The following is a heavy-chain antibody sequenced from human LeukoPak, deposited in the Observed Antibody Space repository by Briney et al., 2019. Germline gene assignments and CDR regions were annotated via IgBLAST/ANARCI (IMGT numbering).Heavy chain of an antibody. CDR1: GYTFTSYG. J-gene: IGHJ6*03. V-gene: IGHV1-18*01. CDR3: ARVGSSGWYGAYYYYMDV. CDR2: ISAYNGNT. D-gene: IGHD6-19*01. Sequence: ASVKVSCKASGYTFTSYGISWVRQAPGQGLEWMGWISAYNGNTNYAQKLQGRVTMTTDTSTSTAYMELRSLRSDDTAVYYCARVGSSGWYGAYYYYMDVWGKGTTVTISS.